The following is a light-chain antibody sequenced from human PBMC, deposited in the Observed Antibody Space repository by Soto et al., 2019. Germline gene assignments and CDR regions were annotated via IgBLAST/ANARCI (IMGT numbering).Light chain of an antibody. CDR2: GNS. V-gene: IGLV1-40*01. CDR1: SSNIGAGYD. Sequence: QSVLTQPPPVSGAPGQRVTISCTGNSSNIGAGYDVHWYQQLPGKAPKLLIFGNSHRPSGVPDRFFGSKSGTSASLAITGLQAEDEADYYCQSYDRSLSGSVFGGGTQLTVL. CDR3: QSYDRSLSGSV. J-gene: IGLJ3*02.